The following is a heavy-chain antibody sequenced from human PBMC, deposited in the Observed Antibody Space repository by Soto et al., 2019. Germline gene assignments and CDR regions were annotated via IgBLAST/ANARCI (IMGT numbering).Heavy chain of an antibody. Sequence: SETLSLTXTVSGGSISSYYWSWIRQPPGKGLEWIGYIYYSGSTNYNPSLKSRVTISVDTSKNQFSLKLSSVTAADTAVYYCARLTTVTIDYWGQGTLVTVSS. D-gene: IGHD4-17*01. J-gene: IGHJ4*02. V-gene: IGHV4-59*01. CDR3: ARLTTVTIDY. CDR1: GGSISSYY. CDR2: IYYSGST.